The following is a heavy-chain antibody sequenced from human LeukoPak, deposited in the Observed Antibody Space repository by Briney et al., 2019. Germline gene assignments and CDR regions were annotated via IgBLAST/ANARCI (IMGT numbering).Heavy chain of an antibody. V-gene: IGHV1-24*01. CDR1: GYTLTELS. CDR2: FDPEDGET. Sequence: ASVKVSCKVSGYTLTELSMHWVRQAPGKGLEWMGGFDPEDGETIYAQKFQGRVTMTRNTSISTAYMELSSLRSEDTAVYYCARGPGIAIDYWGQGTLVTVSS. CDR3: ARGPGIAIDY. J-gene: IGHJ4*02. D-gene: IGHD6-13*01.